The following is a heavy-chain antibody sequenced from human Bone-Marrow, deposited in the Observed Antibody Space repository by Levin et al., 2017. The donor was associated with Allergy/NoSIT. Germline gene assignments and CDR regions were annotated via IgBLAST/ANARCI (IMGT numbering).Heavy chain of an antibody. D-gene: IGHD3-22*01. Sequence: GGSLRLSCAASGFTFSNAWMSWVRQAPGKGLEWVGRIKSKTDGGTTDYAAPVKGRFTISRDDSKNTLYLQMNSLKTEDTAVYYCTTVNYYDSSGYYYVPPEYYFDYWGQGTLVTVSS. CDR3: TTVNYYDSSGYYYVPPEYYFDY. J-gene: IGHJ4*02. CDR1: GFTFSNAW. CDR2: IKSKTDGGTT. V-gene: IGHV3-15*01.